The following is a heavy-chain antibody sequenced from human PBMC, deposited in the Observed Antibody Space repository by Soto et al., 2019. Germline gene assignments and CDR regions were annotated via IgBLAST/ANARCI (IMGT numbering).Heavy chain of an antibody. CDR3: ARARNYDSSGYYEARYYYYGMDV. CDR2: INAGNGNT. J-gene: IGHJ6*02. V-gene: IGHV1-3*01. Sequence: ASVKVSCKASGYTFTSYAMHWVRQAPGQRLEWMGWINAGNGNTKYSQKFQGRVTITRDTSASTAYMELSSLRSEDTAVYYCARARNYDSSGYYEARYYYYGMDVWGQGTTVTVSS. D-gene: IGHD3-22*01. CDR1: GYTFTSYA.